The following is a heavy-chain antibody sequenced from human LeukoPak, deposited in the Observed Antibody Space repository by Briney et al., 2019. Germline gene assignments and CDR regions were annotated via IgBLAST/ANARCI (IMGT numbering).Heavy chain of an antibody. Sequence: GGSLRLSCAASGFTFSSYGMSWVRQAPGKGLEWVSAISGNGGNTYYADSVKGRFTISRDNSNNMLWLQMNSLRAEDTAVYYCAKGGSAGGPNWFDPWGQGTLVTVSP. CDR2: ISGNGGNT. J-gene: IGHJ5*02. CDR3: AKGGSAGGPNWFDP. V-gene: IGHV3-23*01. D-gene: IGHD2-15*01. CDR1: GFTFSSYG.